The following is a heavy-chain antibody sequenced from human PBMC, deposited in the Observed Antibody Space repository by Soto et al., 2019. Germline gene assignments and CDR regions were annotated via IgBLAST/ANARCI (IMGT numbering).Heavy chain of an antibody. CDR3: ARASLCSSTSCYAHYYYYMGV. CDR1: GYTFTSYG. V-gene: IGHV1-18*01. D-gene: IGHD2-2*01. CDR2: ISAYNGNT. J-gene: IGHJ6*03. Sequence: ASVKVSCKASGYTFTSYGISWVRQAPGQGLEWMGWISAYNGNTNYAQKLQGRVTMTTDTSTSTAYMELRSLRSDDTAVYYCARASLCSSTSCYAHYYYYMGVWGKGTTVTVSS.